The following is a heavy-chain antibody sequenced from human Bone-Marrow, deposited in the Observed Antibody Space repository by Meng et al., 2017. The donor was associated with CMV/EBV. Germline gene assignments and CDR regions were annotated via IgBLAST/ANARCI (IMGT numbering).Heavy chain of an antibody. D-gene: IGHD5-18*01. Sequence: GESLKISCKGSGYSFTSYWIGWVRQMPGKGLEWMGIIYPGDSDTRYSPSFQGQVTISADKSISTAYLQWSSLKASDTAMYYCASGTQVDTAMSGMYVCGQGTTVTVSS. CDR3: ASGTQVDTAMSGMYV. CDR2: IYPGDSDT. J-gene: IGHJ6*02. CDR1: GYSFTSYW. V-gene: IGHV5-51*01.